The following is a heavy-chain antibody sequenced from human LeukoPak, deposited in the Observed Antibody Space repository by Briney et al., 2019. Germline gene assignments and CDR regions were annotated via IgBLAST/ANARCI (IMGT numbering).Heavy chain of an antibody. Sequence: SETLSLTCAVYGGSFSGYYWSWIRQPPGKGLEWIGEINHSGSTNYNPSLKSRVTISVDTSKNQFSLKLSSVTAADTAVYYCAREGYGDYVYAFDIWGQGTMVTVSS. V-gene: IGHV4-34*01. D-gene: IGHD4-17*01. CDR2: INHSGST. J-gene: IGHJ3*02. CDR3: AREGYGDYVYAFDI. CDR1: GGSFSGYY.